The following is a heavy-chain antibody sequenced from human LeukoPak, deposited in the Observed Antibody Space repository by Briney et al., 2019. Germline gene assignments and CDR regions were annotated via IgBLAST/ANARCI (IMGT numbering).Heavy chain of an antibody. V-gene: IGHV1-24*01. CDR3: ATEKAWNHGGFDY. Sequence: ASVTVSCKVSEYTLTELSFHWVRQAPGEGLEWMGGFDAENDETIYAQKFQGSLTVTQDTSTDTAYMQLSSLRSEDTAVYYCATEKAWNHGGFDYWGQGTPVIVSS. CDR1: EYTLTELS. D-gene: IGHD1-14*01. J-gene: IGHJ4*02. CDR2: FDAENDET.